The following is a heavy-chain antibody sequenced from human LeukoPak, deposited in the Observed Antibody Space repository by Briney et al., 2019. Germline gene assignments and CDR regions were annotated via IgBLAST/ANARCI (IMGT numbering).Heavy chain of an antibody. CDR2: INPNSGGT. D-gene: IGHD6-19*01. Sequence: ASVKVSCKAPGYTFTGYYMHWVRQAPGQGLEWMGWINPNSGGTNYAQKFQGRVTMTRDTSISTAYMELSRLRCDDTAVYYCAREASSGWRDYWGQGTLVTVSS. V-gene: IGHV1-2*02. CDR1: GYTFTGYY. CDR3: AREASSGWRDY. J-gene: IGHJ4*02.